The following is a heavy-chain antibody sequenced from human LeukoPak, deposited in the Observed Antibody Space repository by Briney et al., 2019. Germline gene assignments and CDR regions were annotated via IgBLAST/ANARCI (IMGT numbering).Heavy chain of an antibody. J-gene: IGHJ4*02. CDR2: IYSGGST. D-gene: IGHD6-6*01. Sequence: GSLRLSCAASGFTVSSNYMTWVRQAPGKGLEWVSVIYSGGSTYYADSVKGRFTISRDNSKNTLYLQMNSLRADDTAVYYCTRGQLGVYWGQGTLVTVSS. CDR1: GFTVSSNY. V-gene: IGHV3-53*01. CDR3: TRGQLGVY.